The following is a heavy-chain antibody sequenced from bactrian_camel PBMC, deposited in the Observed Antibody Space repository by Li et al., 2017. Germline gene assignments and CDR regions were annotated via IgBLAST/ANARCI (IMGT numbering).Heavy chain of an antibody. V-gene: IGHV3S44*01. CDR1: GYYMTRCG. D-gene: IGHD3*01. CDR2: SLGVDGRT. J-gene: IGHJ4*01. Sequence: VQLVESGGGSAQAGGSLKLSCVASGYYMTRCGMGWFRQAPGKERELVASLGVDGRTIYLDDVRGRFTISKDHGKKTLHLQMNSLKPEDTAMYYCAAEEPSRWRGYCLNDYNYWGQGTQVTVS. CDR3: AAEEPSRWRGYCLNDYNY.